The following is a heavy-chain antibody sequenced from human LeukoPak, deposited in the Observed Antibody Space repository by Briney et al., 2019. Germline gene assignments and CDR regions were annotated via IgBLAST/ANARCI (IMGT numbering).Heavy chain of an antibody. CDR2: ISSSSSYI. J-gene: IGHJ5*02. CDR3: ARETFAAAGGRNWFDP. Sequence: PGGSLRLSCAASGFTFSSYSMNWVRQAPGKGLEWVSSISSSSSYIYYADSVKGRFTISRDNAKNSLYLQMNSLRAEDTAVYYCARETFAAAGGRNWFDPWGQGTLVTVSS. CDR1: GFTFSSYS. V-gene: IGHV3-21*01. D-gene: IGHD6-13*01.